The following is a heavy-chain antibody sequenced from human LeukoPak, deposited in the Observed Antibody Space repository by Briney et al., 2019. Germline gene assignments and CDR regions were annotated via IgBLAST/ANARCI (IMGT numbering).Heavy chain of an antibody. CDR1: GFTFSSYS. Sequence: GGSLRLSCAASGFTFSSYSMNWVRQAPGKGLEWVSYISSSSSTIYYADSVKGRFTISRDNAKNSLYLQMNSLRAEDTAVYYCARAYDFWSGYHAFDIWGQGTMVTVSS. V-gene: IGHV3-48*01. CDR2: ISSSSSTI. J-gene: IGHJ3*02. CDR3: ARAYDFWSGYHAFDI. D-gene: IGHD3-3*01.